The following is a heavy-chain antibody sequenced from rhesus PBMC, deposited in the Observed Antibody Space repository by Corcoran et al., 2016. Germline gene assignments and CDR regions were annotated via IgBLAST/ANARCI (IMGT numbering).Heavy chain of an antibody. CDR1: GASVTGYQD. D-gene: IGHD2-33*01. J-gene: IGHJ6*01. Sequence: QVQLQESGRGLVEPSETLSLTCTVSGASVTGYQDWNWIRKAPRQGLEWIGGGDGNRTRNTYNPSLKSRVTMSKGPSKNQLTMRLTAGTAAHMAVYYWARQCDTDHLGCLDSWGQGVAVTVSS. CDR2: GDGNRTRN. V-gene: IGHV4-143*01. CDR3: ARQCDTDHLGCLDS.